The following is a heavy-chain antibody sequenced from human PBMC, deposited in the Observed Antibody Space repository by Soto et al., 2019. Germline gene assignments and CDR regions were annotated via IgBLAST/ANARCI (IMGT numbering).Heavy chain of an antibody. CDR2: ISAYNGNT. Sequence: GASVKVSCKASGYTFTSYGISWVRQAPGQGLEWMGWISAYNGNTNYAQKLQGRVTMTTDTSTSTAYMELRSLRSDDTAVYYCARGGTLGYCISTSCYVHYYGMDVWGQGTTVTVSS. D-gene: IGHD2-2*01. J-gene: IGHJ6*02. CDR3: ARGGTLGYCISTSCYVHYYGMDV. CDR1: GYTFTSYG. V-gene: IGHV1-18*01.